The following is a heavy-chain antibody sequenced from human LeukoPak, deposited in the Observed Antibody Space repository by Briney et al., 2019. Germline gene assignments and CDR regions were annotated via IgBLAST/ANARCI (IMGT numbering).Heavy chain of an antibody. J-gene: IGHJ4*02. CDR2: ISYDGSNK. CDR3: ACPGPVVVVAAPSH. V-gene: IGHV3-30-3*01. CDR1: GFTFSSYA. D-gene: IGHD2-15*01. Sequence: GRSLRLSCAASGFTFSSYAMHWVRQAPGKGLEWVAVISYDGSNKYYADSVKGRFTISRDNSKNTLYLQMNSLRAEDTAVYYCACPGPVVVVAAPSHWGQGTLVTVSS.